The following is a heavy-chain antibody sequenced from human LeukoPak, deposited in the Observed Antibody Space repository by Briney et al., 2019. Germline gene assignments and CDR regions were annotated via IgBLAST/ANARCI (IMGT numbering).Heavy chain of an antibody. CDR3: ARDPSAYCSGGSCSDV. D-gene: IGHD2-15*01. V-gene: IGHV1-18*01. Sequence: ASVKVSCKASGYTFTSYGISWVRQAPGQGLEWMGWISAYNGNTNYAQKLQGRVTMTIDTSTSTAYMELRSLRSDDTAVYYCARDPSAYCSGGSCSDVWGQGTLVTVSS. CDR1: GYTFTSYG. J-gene: IGHJ4*02. CDR2: ISAYNGNT.